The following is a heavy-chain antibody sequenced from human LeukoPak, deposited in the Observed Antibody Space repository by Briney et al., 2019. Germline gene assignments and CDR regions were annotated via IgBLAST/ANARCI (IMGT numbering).Heavy chain of an antibody. D-gene: IGHD3-22*01. V-gene: IGHV4-39*07. J-gene: IGHJ4*02. CDR1: GGSISSSSYY. Sequence: SETLSLTCTVSGGSISSSSYYWGWIRQPPGKGLEWIGSIYYSGSTYYNPSLKSRVTISVDTSKNQFSLKLSSVTAADTAVYYCARDRPHGGSGYFFDYWGQGTLVTVSS. CDR2: IYYSGST. CDR3: ARDRPHGGSGYFFDY.